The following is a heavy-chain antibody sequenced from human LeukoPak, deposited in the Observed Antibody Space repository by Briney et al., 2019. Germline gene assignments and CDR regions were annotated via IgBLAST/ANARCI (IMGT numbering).Heavy chain of an antibody. Sequence: ASVKVSCKASGYTFTSYYMHWVRQAPGQGLEWMGRINPNGGDTNYAQKFGGRVTMTTDTTISTAYMELSNLRSDDTAVYFCARSAAQCSNGVCFTEYYMDVWGKGTTVAVSS. J-gene: IGHJ6*03. V-gene: IGHV1-2*02. D-gene: IGHD2-8*01. CDR2: INPNGGDT. CDR3: ARSAAQCSNGVCFTEYYMDV. CDR1: GYTFTSYY.